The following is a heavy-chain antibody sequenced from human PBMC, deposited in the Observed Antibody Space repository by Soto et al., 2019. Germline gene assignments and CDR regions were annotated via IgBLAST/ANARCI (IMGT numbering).Heavy chain of an antibody. CDR2: IYHSGST. CDR1: GGSISSGGYS. D-gene: IGHD6-19*01. CDR3: ARAGGLGAVAADY. Sequence: QLQLQESGSGLVKPSQTLSLTCAVSGGSISSGGYSWSWIRQPPGKGLEWIGYIYHSGSTYYNPSLKSRVTISVDRPTNQFSLKLSSVTAADTAVYYCARAGGLGAVAADYWGQGTLVTVSS. V-gene: IGHV4-30-2*01. J-gene: IGHJ4*02.